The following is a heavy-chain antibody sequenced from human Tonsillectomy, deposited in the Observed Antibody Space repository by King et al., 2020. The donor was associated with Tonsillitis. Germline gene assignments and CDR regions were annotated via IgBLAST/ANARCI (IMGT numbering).Heavy chain of an antibody. J-gene: IGHJ6*02. CDR1: GGAFSGNY. CDR3: ARGLRLGYYYYGMDV. Sequence: VQLQQWGAGLLKPSETLSLLCGVYGGAFSGNYWSWIRQPPGKGLEWIGEINHSGSTNYNPSLKSRVTISVDTSKNQFSLKLSSVTAADTAVYYCARGLRLGYYYYGMDVWGQGTTVTVSS. V-gene: IGHV4-34*01. CDR2: INHSGST. D-gene: IGHD3-22*01.